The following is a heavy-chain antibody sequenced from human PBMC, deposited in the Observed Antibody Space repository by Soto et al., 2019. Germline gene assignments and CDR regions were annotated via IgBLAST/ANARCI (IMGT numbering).Heavy chain of an antibody. CDR3: ASSRDGSGSYYNTYWYFDL. V-gene: IGHV4-31*03. CDR1: GGSISSGGYY. J-gene: IGHJ2*01. D-gene: IGHD3-10*01. CDR2: IYYSGST. Sequence: QVQLQESGPGLAKPSQTLSLTCTVSGGSISSGGYYWSWIRQHPGKGLEWIGYIYYSGSTYYNPSLKSRVTISVDTSKNQFSLKLSSVTAADTAVYYCASSRDGSGSYYNTYWYFDLWGRGTLVTVSS.